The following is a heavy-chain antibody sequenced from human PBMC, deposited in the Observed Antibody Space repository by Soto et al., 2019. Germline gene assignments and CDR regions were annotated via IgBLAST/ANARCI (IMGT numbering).Heavy chain of an antibody. Sequence: QVQLVQSGAEVKKPGSSVKVSCKASGGTFSSYAISWVRQAPGQGLEWMGGIIPIFGTANYAQKFQGRVTITADESTSTAYMELSSLRSEDTAVYYCARAREDKDRLWSPKNYYGMDVWGQGTTVTVSS. D-gene: IGHD5-18*01. CDR3: ARAREDKDRLWSPKNYYGMDV. V-gene: IGHV1-69*01. CDR1: GGTFSSYA. CDR2: IIPIFGTA. J-gene: IGHJ6*02.